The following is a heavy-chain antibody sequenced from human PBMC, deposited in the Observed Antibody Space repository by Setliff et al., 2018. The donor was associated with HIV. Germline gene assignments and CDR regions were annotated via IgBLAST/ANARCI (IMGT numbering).Heavy chain of an antibody. Sequence: SETLSLTCTVSGHSITRGYYWGWIRQPPEKGLEWIGSTYHSGTTYYNPSLKSRVTMSVDTSENQFSLKLSSVTAADTAVYYCAREKTTLVRGVIIFQIFDYWGQGKLVTVSS. V-gene: IGHV4-38-2*02. J-gene: IGHJ4*02. CDR2: TYHSGTT. D-gene: IGHD3-10*01. CDR1: GHSITRGYY. CDR3: AREKTTLVRGVIIFQIFDY.